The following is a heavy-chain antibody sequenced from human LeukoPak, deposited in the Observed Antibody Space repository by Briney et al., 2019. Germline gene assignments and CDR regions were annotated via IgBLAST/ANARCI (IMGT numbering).Heavy chain of an antibody. CDR1: GGSISSSSYY. CDR2: INHSGST. D-gene: IGHD6-13*01. CDR3: ARRNRYSSSWYGGLDAFDI. J-gene: IGHJ3*02. Sequence: PSETLSLTCTVSGGSISSSSYYWGWIRQPPGTGLEWIGEINHSGSTNYNPSLKSRVTISVDTSKNQFSLKLSSVTAADTAVYYCARRNRYSSSWYGGLDAFDIWGQGTMVTVSS. V-gene: IGHV4-39*07.